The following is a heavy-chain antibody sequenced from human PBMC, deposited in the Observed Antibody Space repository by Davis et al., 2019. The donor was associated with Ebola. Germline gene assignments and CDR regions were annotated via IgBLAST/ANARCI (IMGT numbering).Heavy chain of an antibody. CDR2: ISYDGSNK. Sequence: PGGSLRLSCAASGFTFSSYAMHWVRQAPGKGLEWVAVISYDGSNKYYADSVKGRFTISRDNSKNTLYLQMNSLRPEDTALYYCARMELRGDSGSAFDIWGQGTMVTVSS. CDR3: ARMELRGDSGSAFDI. V-gene: IGHV3-30*04. D-gene: IGHD1-7*01. CDR1: GFTFSSYA. J-gene: IGHJ3*02.